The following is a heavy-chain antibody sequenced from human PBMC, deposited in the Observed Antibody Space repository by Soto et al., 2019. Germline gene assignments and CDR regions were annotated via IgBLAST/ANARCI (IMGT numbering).Heavy chain of an antibody. Sequence: ASVKVSCKVSGYTLTELSMHWVRQAPGKGLEWMGGFDPEDGETIYAQKFQGRVTMTEDTSTDTAYMELSSLRSEDTAVYYCAPGRYNCGYDPFYRHYGMDVWGQGTPVTVSS. J-gene: IGHJ6*02. V-gene: IGHV1-24*01. CDR3: APGRYNCGYDPFYRHYGMDV. CDR2: FDPEDGET. CDR1: GYTLTELS. D-gene: IGHD5-18*01.